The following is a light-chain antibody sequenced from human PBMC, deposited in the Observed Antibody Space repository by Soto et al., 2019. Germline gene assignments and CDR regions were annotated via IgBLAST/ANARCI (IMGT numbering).Light chain of an antibody. CDR1: QTINSW. CDR2: KAS. Sequence: DIQMTQSPSTLSASVGDRVTITCRASQTINSWLAWYQQKPGKAPKLLIYKASSLESGVPSRFSGSGSGTEFTLTISSLQPDDFATYYCQQYNSYSGTFGQGTKVDNK. CDR3: QQYNSYSGT. J-gene: IGKJ1*01. V-gene: IGKV1-5*03.